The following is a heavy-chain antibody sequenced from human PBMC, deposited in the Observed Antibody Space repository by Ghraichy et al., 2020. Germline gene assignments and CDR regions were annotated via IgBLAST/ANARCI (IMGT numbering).Heavy chain of an antibody. D-gene: IGHD3-22*01. V-gene: IGHV3-30*02. CDR3: AKTSNDYDSRGAFDI. Sequence: GGSLRLSCAASGFTFSSYGMHWVRQAPGKGLEWVAFIQYDGNNKYYADSVKGRFTISRDNSKNTLYLQMNSLRAEDTAVFYCAKTSNDYDSRGAFDICGQGTMVTVAS. J-gene: IGHJ3*02. CDR2: IQYDGNNK. CDR1: GFTFSSYG.